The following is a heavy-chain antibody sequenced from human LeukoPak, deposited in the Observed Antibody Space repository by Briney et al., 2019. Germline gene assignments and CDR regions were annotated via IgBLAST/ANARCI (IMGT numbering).Heavy chain of an antibody. J-gene: IGHJ6*02. CDR2: INPNSGGT. CDR1: GYTFTGYY. V-gene: IGHV1-2*02. Sequence: GASVKVSCKASGYTFTGYYMHWVRQAPGQGLEWMGWINPNSGGTNYAQKFQGRVTMTRDTSISTAYMELSRLRSDDTAVYYCARGYCSGGSCYYYYYYYYGMDVWGQGTTVTVS. CDR3: ARGYCSGGSCYYYYYYYYGMDV. D-gene: IGHD2-15*01.